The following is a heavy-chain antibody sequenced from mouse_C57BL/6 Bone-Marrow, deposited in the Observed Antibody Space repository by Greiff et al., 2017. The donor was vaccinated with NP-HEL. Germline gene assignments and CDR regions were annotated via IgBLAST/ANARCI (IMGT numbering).Heavy chain of an antibody. CDR1: GYTFTSYW. J-gene: IGHJ4*01. CDR2: INPSNGGT. V-gene: IGHV1-53*01. D-gene: IGHD2-2*01. CDR3: ARKVTSDYYAMDY. Sequence: VKLQQPGTELVKPGASVKLSCKASGYTFTSYWMHWVKQRPGQGLEWIGNINPSNGGTNYNEKFKSKATLTVDKSSSTAYMQLSSLTSEDSAVYYCARKVTSDYYAMDYWGQGTSVTVSS.